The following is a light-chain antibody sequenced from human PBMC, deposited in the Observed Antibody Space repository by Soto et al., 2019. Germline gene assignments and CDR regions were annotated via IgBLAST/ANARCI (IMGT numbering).Light chain of an antibody. CDR1: QSVRSSY. CDR3: QQYGSSPRT. CDR2: AAS. Sequence: EIVFTQSPDTLSLSPGGSATLSCRSSQSVRSSYLAWYQQTPGQTPRLLIYAASSRATGIPDRFSGSGSGTDFSLTISRLEAEDFAVYYCQQYGSSPRTFGQGTKVDIK. V-gene: IGKV3-20*01. J-gene: IGKJ1*01.